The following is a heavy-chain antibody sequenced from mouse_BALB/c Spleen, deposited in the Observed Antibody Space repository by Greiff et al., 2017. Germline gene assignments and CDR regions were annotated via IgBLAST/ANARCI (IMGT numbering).Heavy chain of an antibody. CDR2: IDPETGGT. D-gene: IGHD3-1*01. V-gene: IGHV1-15*01. J-gene: IGHJ4*01. Sequence: QVHVKQSGAELVRPGASVTLSCKASGYTFTDYEMHWVKQTPVHGLEWIGAIDPETGGTAYNQKFKGKATLTADKSSSTAYMELRSLTSEDSAVYYCTTGPAMDYWGQGTSVTVSS. CDR3: TTGPAMDY. CDR1: GYTFTDYE.